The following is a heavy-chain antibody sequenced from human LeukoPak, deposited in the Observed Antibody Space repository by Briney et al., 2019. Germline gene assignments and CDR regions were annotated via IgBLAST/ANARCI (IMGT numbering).Heavy chain of an antibody. Sequence: ASAKVSCKASGYTFITYYIHWVRRAPGQGLEWMGVINPSGGSTTYAQKFQGRVTMTRDTSTSTVHMDLSSLRSEDTAVYYCARVYNWNGYFDFWGQGTLVTVSS. CDR1: GYTFITYY. CDR3: ARVYNWNGYFDF. J-gene: IGHJ4*02. V-gene: IGHV1-46*01. CDR2: INPSGGST. D-gene: IGHD1-1*01.